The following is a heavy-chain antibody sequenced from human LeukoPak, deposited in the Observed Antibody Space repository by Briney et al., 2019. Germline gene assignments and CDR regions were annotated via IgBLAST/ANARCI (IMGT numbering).Heavy chain of an antibody. J-gene: IGHJ4*02. CDR3: AKDNRRHYTSGPNPDSLH. CDR2: ISWNSGSI. CDR1: GFIFNNYA. V-gene: IGHV3-9*01. Sequence: PGRSLRLSCAGSGFIFNNYAMHWVRHPPGEGLEWVSGISWNSGSIDYADSVKGRFTISRDNAKNSLYLQMNSLRVEDTAFYYCAKDNRRHYTSGPNPDSLHWGQGALVTVSS. D-gene: IGHD6-19*01.